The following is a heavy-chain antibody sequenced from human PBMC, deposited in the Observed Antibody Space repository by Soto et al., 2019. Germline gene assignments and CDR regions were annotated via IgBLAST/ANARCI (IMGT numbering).Heavy chain of an antibody. Sequence: GGSLRLSCAASGFTFSSYGMHWVRQAPGKGLEWVAVISYDGSNKYYADSVKGRFTISRGNSKNTLYLQMNSLRAEDTAVYYCAKDRESSFDYWGQGTLVTVSS. CDR3: AKDRESSFDY. CDR2: ISYDGSNK. CDR1: GFTFSSYG. D-gene: IGHD3-10*01. V-gene: IGHV3-30*18. J-gene: IGHJ4*02.